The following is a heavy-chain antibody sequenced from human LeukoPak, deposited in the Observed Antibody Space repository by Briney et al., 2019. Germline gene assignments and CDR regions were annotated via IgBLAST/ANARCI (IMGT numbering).Heavy chain of an antibody. Sequence: SETLSLSCTVSGGSISCHYWSWIRQPPGKGLEWIGYIYYSGSTNYNPSLKSRVTISVDTSKNQFSLKLSSVTAADTAVYYCVRGLYSSSWPFDYWGQGTLVTVSS. CDR2: IYYSGST. CDR3: VRGLYSSSWPFDY. D-gene: IGHD6-13*01. J-gene: IGHJ4*02. CDR1: GGSISCHY. V-gene: IGHV4-59*11.